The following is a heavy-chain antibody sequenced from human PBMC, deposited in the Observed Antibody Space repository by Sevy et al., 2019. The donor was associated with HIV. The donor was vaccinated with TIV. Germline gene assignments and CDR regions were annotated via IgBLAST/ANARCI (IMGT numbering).Heavy chain of an antibody. CDR2: IRNDGSHR. D-gene: IGHD2-21*02. CDR3: AIGYCSFGDCYYQGWFDP. V-gene: IGHV3-30*02. Sequence: GGSLRLSCVASGFTFTNYGMHWVRQAPGKGLEWVTFIRNDGSHRYYADSVKGRFTISRDNSKNTLFLQMDSLRVEDTAMYLCAIGYCSFGDCYYQGWFDPWGHGTLVTVSS. CDR1: GFTFTNYG. J-gene: IGHJ5*02.